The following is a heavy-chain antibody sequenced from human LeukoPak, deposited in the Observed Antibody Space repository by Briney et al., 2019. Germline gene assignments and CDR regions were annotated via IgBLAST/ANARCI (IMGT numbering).Heavy chain of an antibody. D-gene: IGHD1-26*01. V-gene: IGHV4-39*01. CDR2: IYYSGST. CDR3: ATKGGSYYYYYMDV. J-gene: IGHJ6*03. CDR1: GDSISSGSYY. Sequence: SETLSLTCTVSGDSISSGSYYWSRIRQPPGKGLEWIGSIYYSGSTYYNPSLKSRVTISVDTSKNQFSLKLSSVTAADTAVYYCATKGGSYYYYYMDVWGKGTTVTISS.